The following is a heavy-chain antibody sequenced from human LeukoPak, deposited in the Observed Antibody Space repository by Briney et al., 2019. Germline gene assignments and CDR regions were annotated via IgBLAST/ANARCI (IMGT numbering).Heavy chain of an antibody. D-gene: IGHD6-13*01. V-gene: IGHV4-34*01. CDR2: INHSGST. CDR3: ARGGRSSWYRSPGWFDP. J-gene: IGHJ5*02. Sequence: PSETLSLTCAVYGGSFSGYYWSWIRQPPGKGLEWIGEINHSGSTNYNPSLKSRVTISVDTSKNQFSLKLSSVTAADTAVYYCARGGRSSWYRSPGWFDPWGQGTLVTVSS. CDR1: GGSFSGYY.